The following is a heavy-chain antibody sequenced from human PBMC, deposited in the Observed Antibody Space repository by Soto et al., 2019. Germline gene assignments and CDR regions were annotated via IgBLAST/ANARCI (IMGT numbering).Heavy chain of an antibody. V-gene: IGHV6-1*01. J-gene: IGHJ4*02. Sequence: SQTLSLTCAISGDSVSSNSAAWNCIRQSPSRGLEWLGRTYYRSKWYNDYAVSVKSRITINPDTSKNQFSLQLNSVTPEDTAVYYCARDVIAAAGPFDYWGQGTLVTVSS. D-gene: IGHD6-13*01. CDR2: TYYRSKWYN. CDR3: ARDVIAAAGPFDY. CDR1: GDSVSSNSAA.